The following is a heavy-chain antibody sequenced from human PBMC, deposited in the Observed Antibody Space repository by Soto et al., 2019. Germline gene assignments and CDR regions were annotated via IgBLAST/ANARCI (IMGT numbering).Heavy chain of an antibody. D-gene: IGHD3-22*01. Sequence: ASVKVSCKASGYTFTSYDINWVRQATGQGLEWMGWMNPNSGNTGYAQKFQGRVTMTRNTSISTAYMELSSLRSEDTAVYYCARVPYYYDSSGYKWPIDIWGQGTMVTVSS. CDR3: ARVPYYYDSSGYKWPIDI. CDR1: GYTFTSYD. CDR2: MNPNSGNT. J-gene: IGHJ3*02. V-gene: IGHV1-8*01.